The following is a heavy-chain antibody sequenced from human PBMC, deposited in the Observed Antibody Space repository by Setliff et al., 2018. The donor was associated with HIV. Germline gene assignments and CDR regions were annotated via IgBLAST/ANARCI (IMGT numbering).Heavy chain of an antibody. J-gene: IGHJ6*03. Sequence: GESLKISCAASGFSLSPYAMNWVRQAPGKGLEWISYISSASTYMEIADSVKGRFTISRDDAKKSLYLQMNSLRAEDTAVYYCARDKSRGSDLYYYMDVWGKGTTVTVSS. CDR3: ARDKSRGSDLYYYMDV. D-gene: IGHD3-16*01. CDR2: ISSASTYM. V-gene: IGHV3-21*05. CDR1: GFSLSPYA.